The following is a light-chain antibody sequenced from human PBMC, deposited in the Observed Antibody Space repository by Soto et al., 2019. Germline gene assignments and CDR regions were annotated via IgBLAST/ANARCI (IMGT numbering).Light chain of an antibody. Sequence: IVLTQSPGTLSLSPGERATLSCRASQSVRGNFLAWYQHKPGQAARLLIYGASSRATGIPDRFSGSGSGTDFTLTISRLESEDFAVYSCQQYDTSPLGTFGQGTKVEIK. CDR1: QSVRGNF. V-gene: IGKV3-20*01. CDR3: QQYDTSPLGT. J-gene: IGKJ1*01. CDR2: GAS.